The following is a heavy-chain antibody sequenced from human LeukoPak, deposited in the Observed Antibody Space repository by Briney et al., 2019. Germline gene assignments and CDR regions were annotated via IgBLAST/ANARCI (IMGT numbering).Heavy chain of an antibody. D-gene: IGHD3-10*01. CDR2: ITGSGGTT. V-gene: IGHV3-23*01. J-gene: IGHJ4*02. Sequence: GGSLRLSCAASGFTFSSYAMSWVRQAPGKGLEWVSIITGSGGTTFYADSVKGRFTISRENSKNTLYMQMNSMRAEDTAGYYCAKDYYYGSGTYYKDYFDFWGQGTLVSVSS. CDR1: GFTFSSYA. CDR3: AKDYYYGSGTYYKDYFDF.